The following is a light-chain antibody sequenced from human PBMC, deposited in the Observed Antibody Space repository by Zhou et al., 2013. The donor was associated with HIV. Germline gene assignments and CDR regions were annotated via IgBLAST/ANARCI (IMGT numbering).Light chain of an antibody. CDR3: QQSYSTSRGRWT. CDR1: QTIINY. Sequence: DIQMTQSPSSLSASVGDRVTITCRASQTIINYLNWYQQKPGKAPKLLIYAASSLRGGVPSRFSGSGSGTEFTLTISSLQPEDFATYYCQQSYSTSRGRWTFGQGTKVEIK. J-gene: IGKJ1*01. CDR2: AAS. V-gene: IGKV1-39*01.